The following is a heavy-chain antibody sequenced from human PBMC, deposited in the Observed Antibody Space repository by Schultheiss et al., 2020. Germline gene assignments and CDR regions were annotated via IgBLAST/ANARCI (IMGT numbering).Heavy chain of an antibody. CDR2: IRSKANSYAT. Sequence: GGSLRLSCAASGFTFSGSAMHWVRQASGKGLEWVGRIRSKANSYATAYAASVKGRFTISRDDSKNTAYLQMNSLKTEDTAVYYCTRHTSIAARPGGMDVWGQGTTVTVSS. CDR1: GFTFSGSA. D-gene: IGHD6-6*01. V-gene: IGHV3-73*01. CDR3: TRHTSIAARPGGMDV. J-gene: IGHJ6*02.